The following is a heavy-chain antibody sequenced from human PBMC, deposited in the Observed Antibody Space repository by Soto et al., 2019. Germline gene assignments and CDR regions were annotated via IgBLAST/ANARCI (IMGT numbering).Heavy chain of an antibody. Sequence: QVQLQESGPGLLKPSETLSLTCTVSGGSVSSENYYWSWIRQPPGKGLEWIGYIYHTGITNYNPSVKSRVTISVDTSKNQFSLKLSSVTAADTAVYYCARDTPPIHSWGQGTLVTVSS. CDR2: IYHTGIT. CDR1: GGSVSSENYY. CDR3: ARDTPPIHS. J-gene: IGHJ4*02. V-gene: IGHV4-61*01. D-gene: IGHD3-3*01.